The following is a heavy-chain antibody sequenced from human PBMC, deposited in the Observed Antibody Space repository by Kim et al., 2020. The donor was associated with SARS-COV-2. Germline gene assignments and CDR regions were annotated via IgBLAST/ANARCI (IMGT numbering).Heavy chain of an antibody. V-gene: IGHV4-59*08. CDR3: AAIGPGGAWFDS. J-gene: IGHJ5*01. Sequence: SETLSLTCTVSGGSIRTGYCSWLRQSPGKGLEHIGYIHYSGTTNYNPSFKSRITLSVDASKNQFSLRLTSVTAADTAVYYCAAIGPGGAWFDSWGQGILV. CDR2: IHYSGTT. D-gene: IGHD3-16*01. CDR1: GGSIRTGY.